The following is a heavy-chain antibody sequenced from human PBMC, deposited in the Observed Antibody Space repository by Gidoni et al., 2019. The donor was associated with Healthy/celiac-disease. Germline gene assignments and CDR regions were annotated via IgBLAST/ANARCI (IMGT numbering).Heavy chain of an antibody. V-gene: IGHV3-73*02. J-gene: IGHJ5*02. Sequence: EVQLVESGGGLVQPGGSLNLPCAASGFTFSGSAMHWVRPSPGKGLEWVGRIRSKANSYATAYAASVKGRFTISRDDSKNTAYLQMNSLKTEDTAVYYCTRQILGYCGGDCYPWGQGTLVTVSS. CDR1: GFTFSGSA. D-gene: IGHD2-21*01. CDR3: TRQILGYCGGDCYP. CDR2: IRSKANSYAT.